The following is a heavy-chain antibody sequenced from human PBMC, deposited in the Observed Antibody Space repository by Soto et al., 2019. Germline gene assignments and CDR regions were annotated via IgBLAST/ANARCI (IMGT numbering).Heavy chain of an antibody. J-gene: IGHJ6*02. CDR3: ARAGGMDV. Sequence: QVRLVESGGGVVQSGRSLRLSCAASEFTFTSYIMHWVRQAPGKGLEWVAVISFDGSNKYYADSVKGRFTISRDNSKNTLYLQMNSLRAEDTAVYYCARAGGMDVWGQGTTVTVSS. V-gene: IGHV3-30-3*01. CDR1: EFTFTSYI. CDR2: ISFDGSNK. D-gene: IGHD3-10*01.